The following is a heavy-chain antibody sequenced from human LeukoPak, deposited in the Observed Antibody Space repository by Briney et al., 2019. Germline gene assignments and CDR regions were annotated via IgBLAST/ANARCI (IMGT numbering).Heavy chain of an antibody. V-gene: IGHV3-11*01. Sequence: GGSLRLSCAASGFTFSDYYMSWIRQAPGKGLEWVSYISSSGSTIYYADSVKGRFTISRDNTKNSLYLQMNSLRAEDTAVYYCARAIQTVGLEWLSYSYYMDAWGKGTTVTVSS. J-gene: IGHJ6*03. CDR1: GFTFSDYY. D-gene: IGHD3-3*01. CDR3: ARAIQTVGLEWLSYSYYMDA. CDR2: ISSSGSTI.